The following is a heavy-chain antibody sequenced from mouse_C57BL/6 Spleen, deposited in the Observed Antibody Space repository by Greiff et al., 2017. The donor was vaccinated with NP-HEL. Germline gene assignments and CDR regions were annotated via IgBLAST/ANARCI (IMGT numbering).Heavy chain of an antibody. CDR1: GFSFNTYA. J-gene: IGHJ3*01. D-gene: IGHD2-4*01. V-gene: IGHV10-1*01. Sequence: EVQGVESGGGLVQPKGSLKLSCAASGFSFNTYAMNWVRQAPGKGLEWVARIRSKSNNYATYYADSVKDRFTISRDDSESMLYLQMNNLKTEDTAMYYCVRGDLFDDYDVAYWGQGTLVTVSA. CDR2: IRSKSNNYAT. CDR3: VRGDLFDDYDVAY.